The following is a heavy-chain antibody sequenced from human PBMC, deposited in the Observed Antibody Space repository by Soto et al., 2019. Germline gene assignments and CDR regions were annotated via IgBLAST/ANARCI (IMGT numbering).Heavy chain of an antibody. CDR2: IYYSGST. CDR3: ASEVYSSSWFYYYYGMDV. Sequence: SETLSLTCTVSGGSISSSSYYWGWIRQPPGKGLEWIGSIYYSGSTYYNPSLKSRVTISVDTSKNQFSLKLSSVTAADTAVYYCASEVYSSSWFYYYYGMDVWGQGTTVTVSS. D-gene: IGHD6-13*01. J-gene: IGHJ6*02. CDR1: GGSISSSSYY. V-gene: IGHV4-39*01.